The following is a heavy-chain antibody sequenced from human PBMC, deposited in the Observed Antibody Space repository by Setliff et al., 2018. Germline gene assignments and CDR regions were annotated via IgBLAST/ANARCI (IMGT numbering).Heavy chain of an antibody. J-gene: IGHJ4*02. D-gene: IGHD4-4*01. CDR3: ARDSNYEGAYDY. Sequence: PGESLKISCKDSGYIFTNYWIGWVRQMPGKGLEWMGIIYPGDSDTRYSPSFQGQVTISADKSITTAYLQWSSLRASDTAMYYCARDSNYEGAYDYWGQGTLVTVSS. CDR1: GYIFTNYW. V-gene: IGHV5-51*01. CDR2: IYPGDSDT.